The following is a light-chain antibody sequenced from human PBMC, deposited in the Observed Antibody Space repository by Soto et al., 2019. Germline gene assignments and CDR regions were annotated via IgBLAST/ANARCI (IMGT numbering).Light chain of an antibody. CDR3: QQHSNSPWT. CDR2: GAS. Sequence: EIVLTQSPGTLSLSPGERATLSCRASQSVSSSYLAWYQQKPGQAPRLLIYGASSRATGIPDRFSGSGSGTDFTLTITRLEPEDSAVYYCQQHSNSPWTFGQGTKVDIK. J-gene: IGKJ1*01. V-gene: IGKV3-20*01. CDR1: QSVSSSY.